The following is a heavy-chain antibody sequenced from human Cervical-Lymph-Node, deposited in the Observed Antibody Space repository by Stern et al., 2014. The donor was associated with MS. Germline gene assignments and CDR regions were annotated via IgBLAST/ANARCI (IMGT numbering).Heavy chain of an antibody. Sequence: VQLLESGAEVQKPGASVKVSCKASGYTFTDYYMHWVRQAPGQGLEWMGWINPNRGGTNYAQKFQGWVTMTRDTSLSTAYMDLSRLRSDDTAVYYCARGGRSSGWSPPDAFDIWGQGTMVTVSS. CDR3: ARGGRSSGWSPPDAFDI. CDR1: GYTFTDYY. D-gene: IGHD6-19*01. J-gene: IGHJ3*02. V-gene: IGHV1-2*04. CDR2: INPNRGGT.